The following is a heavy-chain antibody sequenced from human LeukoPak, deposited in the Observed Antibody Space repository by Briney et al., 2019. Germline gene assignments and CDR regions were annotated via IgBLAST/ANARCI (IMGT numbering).Heavy chain of an antibody. D-gene: IGHD6-6*01. CDR3: ARASDSSSSGDY. V-gene: IGHV4-39*07. Sequence: KPSETLSLTCTVSGGSISSSSYYWGWTRQPPGKGLEWIGSIYYSGSTYYNPSLKSRVTISVDTSKNQFSLKLSSVTAADTAVYYCARASDSSSSGDYWGQGTLVTVSS. J-gene: IGHJ4*02. CDR1: GGSISSSSYY. CDR2: IYYSGST.